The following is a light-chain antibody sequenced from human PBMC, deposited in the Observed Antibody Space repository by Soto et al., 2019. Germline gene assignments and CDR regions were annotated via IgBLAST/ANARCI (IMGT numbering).Light chain of an antibody. Sequence: EIVMTQSPGTLSVSPGERATLSCRASQSVTTKLAWYQQKPGQAPRLLIYDASTRATGIPGRFSGSGSGTEFTLSISSLQSADSAFYYCQQYDNWRTFGQGTKVEIK. CDR3: QQYDNWRT. CDR2: DAS. J-gene: IGKJ1*01. CDR1: QSVTTK. V-gene: IGKV3-15*01.